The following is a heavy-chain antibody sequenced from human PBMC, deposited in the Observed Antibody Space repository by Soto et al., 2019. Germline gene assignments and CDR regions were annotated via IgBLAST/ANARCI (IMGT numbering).Heavy chain of an antibody. CDR1: GYTYTSYY. D-gene: IGHD3-9*01. V-gene: IGHV1-46*01. J-gene: IGHJ6*02. Sequence: ASVKVSCKASGYTYTSYYMHWVRQAPGQGLEWMGIINPSGGSTSYAQKFQGRVTMTRDTSTSTVCMELSSLRSEDTAVYYCARVPILTGYFYYYYGMDVWGQGTTVTVSS. CDR3: ARVPILTGYFYYYYGMDV. CDR2: INPSGGST.